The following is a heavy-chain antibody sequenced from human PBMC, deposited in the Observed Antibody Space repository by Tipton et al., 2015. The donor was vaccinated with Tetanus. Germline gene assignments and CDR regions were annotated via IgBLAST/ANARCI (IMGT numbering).Heavy chain of an antibody. Sequence: TLSFTCTVSGGSISSYFWSWLRQPPGKGLELIGYIYYSGSTTYNPSLKSRVTISVDTSKNQFYLQLTSVTAADTAVYYCAREPAVSGGNWFDPWGQGTLVTVSS. J-gene: IGHJ5*02. CDR3: AREPAVSGGNWFDP. CDR2: IYYSGST. V-gene: IGHV4-59*12. CDR1: GGSISSYF.